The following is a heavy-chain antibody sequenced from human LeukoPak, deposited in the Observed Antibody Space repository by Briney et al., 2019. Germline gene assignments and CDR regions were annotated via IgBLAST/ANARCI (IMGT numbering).Heavy chain of an antibody. Sequence: GGSLRLSCAASGFTFSSYGMHWVRQAPGKGLEWVAVISYDGSNKYYADSVKGRFTISRDNSKNTLYLQMNSLRAEDTAVYYCAKDAEYYDILTGFAFDIWGQGTMVTVSS. CDR1: GFTFSSYG. CDR2: ISYDGSNK. CDR3: AKDAEYYDILTGFAFDI. D-gene: IGHD3-9*01. V-gene: IGHV3-30*18. J-gene: IGHJ3*02.